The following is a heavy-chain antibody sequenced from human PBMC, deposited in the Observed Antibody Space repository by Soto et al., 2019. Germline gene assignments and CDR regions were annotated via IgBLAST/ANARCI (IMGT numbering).Heavy chain of an antibody. J-gene: IGHJ5*02. CDR1: GGSFSGYY. CDR2: INHSGST. CDR3: ARGIGMITFGGVIVIPHNWFDP. Sequence: SETLSLTCAVYGGSFSGYYWSWIRQPPGKGLEWIGEINHSGSTNYNPSLKSRVTISVDTSKNQFSLKLSSVTAADTAVYYCARGIGMITFGGVIVIPHNWFDPWGQGTLVTVSS. D-gene: IGHD3-16*02. V-gene: IGHV4-34*01.